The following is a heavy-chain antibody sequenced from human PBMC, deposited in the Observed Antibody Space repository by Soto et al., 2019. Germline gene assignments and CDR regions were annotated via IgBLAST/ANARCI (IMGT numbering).Heavy chain of an antibody. V-gene: IGHV1-69*06. CDR2: IIPIFGTA. Sequence: GASVKVSCKASGGTFSSYAISWVRQAPGQGLEWMGGIIPIFGTANYAQKFQGRVTITADKSTSTAYMELSSLRSEDTAVYYCARDSVGDFWSGYYTGHNYYYGMDVWGQGTTVTVSS. CDR3: ARDSVGDFWSGYYTGHNYYYGMDV. D-gene: IGHD3-3*01. J-gene: IGHJ6*02. CDR1: GGTFSSYA.